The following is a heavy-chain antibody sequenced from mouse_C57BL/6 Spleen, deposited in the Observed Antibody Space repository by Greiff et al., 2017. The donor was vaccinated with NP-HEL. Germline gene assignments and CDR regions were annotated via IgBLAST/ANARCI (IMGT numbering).Heavy chain of an antibody. J-gene: IGHJ2*01. V-gene: IGHV1-69*01. CDR3: ARSYSYYFDY. CDR2: IDPSDSYT. D-gene: IGHD2-10*01. CDR1: GYTFTSYW. Sequence: QVQLQQPGAELVMPGASVKLSCKASGYTFTSYWMHWVKQRPGQGLEWIGEIDPSDSYTNYNQKFKGKSTLTVDKSSSTAYMQLSSLTSEDSAVYYCARSYSYYFDYWGQSTTLTVSS.